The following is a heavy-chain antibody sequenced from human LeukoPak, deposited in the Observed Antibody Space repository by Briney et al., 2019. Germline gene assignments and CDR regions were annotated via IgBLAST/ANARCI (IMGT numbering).Heavy chain of an antibody. V-gene: IGHV4-59*01. D-gene: IGHD5-24*01. Sequence: SETLSLTCTVSGGSISSYYWSWIRQPPGKGLEWIGYIYYSGSTNYNPSLTGRVTISVDTSKNQFSLKLSSVTAADTAVYYCAGSRDGYNYVWGQGTLVTVSS. CDR1: GGSISSYY. J-gene: IGHJ4*02. CDR2: IYYSGST. CDR3: AGSRDGYNYV.